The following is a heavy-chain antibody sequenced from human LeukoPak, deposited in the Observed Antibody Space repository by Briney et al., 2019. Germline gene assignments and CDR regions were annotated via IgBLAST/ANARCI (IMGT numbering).Heavy chain of an antibody. CDR1: GGSISSYY. CDR3: ARTTEGYCRGRSCYSYYYIDV. V-gene: IGHV4-59*01. J-gene: IGHJ6*03. CDR2: IYYSGST. Sequence: SETLSLTCTVSGGSISSYYWSWIRQPPGKGLEWIGYIYYSGSTYYNPSLKSRVTISVDTSKNQFSLKLSSVTAADTAVYYCARTTEGYCRGRSCYSYYYIDVWGKGTTVTVSS. D-gene: IGHD2-15*01.